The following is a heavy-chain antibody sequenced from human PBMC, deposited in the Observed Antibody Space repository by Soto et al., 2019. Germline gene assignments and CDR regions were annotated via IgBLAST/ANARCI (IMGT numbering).Heavy chain of an antibody. J-gene: IGHJ4*02. CDR2: ISNDENIK. V-gene: IGHV3-33*01. D-gene: IGHD6-6*01. CDR1: GFTFRNFG. Sequence: PGGSLRLSCVASGFTFRNFGMHWARQAPGKGLEWVAVISNDENIKQYADSVRGRFAIARDNSKNTLYLQVTSLRAEDTAIYYCARGLRSVLDYWGQGALVTVSS. CDR3: ARGLRSVLDY.